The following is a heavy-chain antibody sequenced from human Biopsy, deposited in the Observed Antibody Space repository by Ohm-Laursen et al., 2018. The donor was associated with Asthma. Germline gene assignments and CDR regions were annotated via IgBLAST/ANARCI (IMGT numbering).Heavy chain of an antibody. CDR1: GFTFSNYG. V-gene: IGHV3-30*18. Sequence: SLRLFCAASGFTFSNYGMHWVRQAPGKGLERVAVISFDGSNKDFADSVKSRFTISRDNSKNTMYLEMNSLRAEDTAVYYCPKDVFPGWEVRRGPDYWGQGTMVTVSA. D-gene: IGHD1-26*01. CDR3: PKDVFPGWEVRRGPDY. CDR2: ISFDGSNK. J-gene: IGHJ4*02.